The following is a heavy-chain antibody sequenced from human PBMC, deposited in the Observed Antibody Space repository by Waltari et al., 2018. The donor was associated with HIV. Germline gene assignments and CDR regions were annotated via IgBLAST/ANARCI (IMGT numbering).Heavy chain of an antibody. CDR1: GYTFTGYY. J-gene: IGHJ4*02. CDR3: ATALYSSSSAGSIDY. Sequence: QMVQSGAEVKKPGASVKVSCKASGYTFTGYYMHWVRQAPGQGLEWMGWINPNSGGTNYAQKFQGRVTMTRDTSISTAYMELSRLRSDDTAVYYCATALYSSSSAGSIDYWGQGTLVTVSS. D-gene: IGHD6-6*01. V-gene: IGHV1-2*02. CDR2: INPNSGGT.